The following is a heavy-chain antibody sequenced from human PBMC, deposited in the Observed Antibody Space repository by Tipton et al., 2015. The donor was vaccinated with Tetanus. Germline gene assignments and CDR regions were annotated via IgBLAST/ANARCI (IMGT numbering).Heavy chain of an antibody. CDR3: ARDHTRYSGSSVATFDI. V-gene: IGHV4-59*12. CDR1: GGSMSPYY. CDR2: IYSNGTT. Sequence: TLSLTCSVSGGSMSPYYWSWIRQSPGTGLEWIGYIYSNGTTNYNPSLKSRVTMSVDTSKKQFSLKLSSVTAADTAVYYCARDHTRYSGSSVATFDIWGQGTMVTVSS. J-gene: IGHJ3*02. D-gene: IGHD6-6*01.